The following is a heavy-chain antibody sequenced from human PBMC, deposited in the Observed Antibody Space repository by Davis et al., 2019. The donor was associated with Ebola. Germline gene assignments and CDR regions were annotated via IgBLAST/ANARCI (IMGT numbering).Heavy chain of an antibody. CDR2: INPHNGNT. CDR3: ARAQFPTTSDH. V-gene: IGHV1-18*04. CDR1: GYTFTSHT. J-gene: IGHJ4*02. D-gene: IGHD1-1*01. Sequence: AASVKVSCKASGYTFTSHTITWVRQAPGQGLEWMGWINPHNGNTNYAQNVQGRVTMTTDTSTSTAYMEVGTLRSDDTAVYYCARAQFPTTSDHWGQGTLVTVSS.